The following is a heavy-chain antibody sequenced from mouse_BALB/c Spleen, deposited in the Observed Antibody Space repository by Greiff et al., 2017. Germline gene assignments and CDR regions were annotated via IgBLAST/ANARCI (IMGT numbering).Heavy chain of an antibody. J-gene: IGHJ3*01. V-gene: IGHV1-20*02. CDR2: INPYNGDT. CDR1: GYSYTGYF. CDR3: ARSDGNHDWFAY. D-gene: IGHD2-1*01. Sequence: EVQLVESGPELVKPGASVKISCKASGYSYTGYFMNWVMQSHGKSLEWIGRINPYNGDTFYNQKFKGKATLTVDKSSSTAHMELRSLASEDSAVYYCARSDGNHDWFAYWGQGTLVTVSA.